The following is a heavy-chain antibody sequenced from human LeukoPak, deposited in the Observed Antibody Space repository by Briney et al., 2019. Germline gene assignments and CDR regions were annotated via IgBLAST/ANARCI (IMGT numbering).Heavy chain of an antibody. D-gene: IGHD3-10*02. V-gene: IGHV3-21*01. Sequence: GGSLRLSCAASGFTFNNYNMNWVRQAPGKALEWVSSITSSGAYIFYADSVKGRFTISRDNAKNSLYLQMNSLRAEDTAVYYCAELGITMIGGVWGKGTTVTISS. CDR2: ITSSGAYI. J-gene: IGHJ6*04. CDR1: GFTFNNYN. CDR3: AELGITMIGGV.